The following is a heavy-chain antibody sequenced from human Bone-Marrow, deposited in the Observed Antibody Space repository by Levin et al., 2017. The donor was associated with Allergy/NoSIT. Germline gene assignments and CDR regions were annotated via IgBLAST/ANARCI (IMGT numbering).Heavy chain of an antibody. Sequence: GGSLRLSCAASGFTVSGHYMNWVRQSPGKGLEWVSVVYANGSTSYADSVKGRFTISRDNSKNTLSLQMRSLRVEDTALYYCARATGWPLPGWFGPWGRGTLGTVSS. CDR1: GFTVSGHY. J-gene: IGHJ5*02. D-gene: IGHD1-14*01. V-gene: IGHV3-53*01. CDR2: VYANGST. CDR3: ARATGWPLPGWFGP.